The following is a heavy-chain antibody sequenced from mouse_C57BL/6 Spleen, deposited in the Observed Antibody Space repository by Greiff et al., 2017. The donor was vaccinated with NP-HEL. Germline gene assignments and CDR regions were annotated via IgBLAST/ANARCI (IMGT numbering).Heavy chain of an antibody. CDR2: IDPETGGT. D-gene: IGHD1-1*01. J-gene: IGHJ2*01. CDR3: TRSPITTVVARGYFDY. Sequence: QVQLQQSGAELVRPGASVTLSCKASGYTFTDYEMHWVKQTPVHGLEWIGAIDPETGGTAYNQKFKGKAILTADKSSSTAYMELRSLTSEDSAVYYCTRSPITTVVARGYFDYWGQGTTLTVSS. CDR1: GYTFTDYE. V-gene: IGHV1-15*01.